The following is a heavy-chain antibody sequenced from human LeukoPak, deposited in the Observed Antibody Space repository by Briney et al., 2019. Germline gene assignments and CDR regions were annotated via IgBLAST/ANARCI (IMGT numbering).Heavy chain of an antibody. Sequence: GGSLRLSCAASGFTVSSYWRHWVRQAPGKGLVWVSRINSDGSSTTYADSVKGRFTISRDNAKNTMYLQMNSLRADDTAVYYCARYRATTMFDYWAQGTLVTVSS. CDR1: GFTVSSYW. CDR2: INSDGSST. CDR3: ARYRATTMFDY. D-gene: IGHD5-24*01. V-gene: IGHV3-74*01. J-gene: IGHJ4*02.